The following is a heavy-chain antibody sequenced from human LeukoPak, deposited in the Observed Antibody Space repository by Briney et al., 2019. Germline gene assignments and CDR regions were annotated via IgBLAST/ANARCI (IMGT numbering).Heavy chain of an antibody. CDR1: GFTFSNHI. Sequence: SGGSLRLSCAASGFTFSNHIISWVRQAPGKGLEWVANMRQDGSDKYYVDFVKGRFTISRDNAKNSLYLEMNSLRVEDTAVYYCARGRPEFFGSGTYLNDWGQGTLVTVSS. J-gene: IGHJ4*02. CDR2: MRQDGSDK. V-gene: IGHV3-7*01. CDR3: ARGRPEFFGSGTYLND. D-gene: IGHD3-10*01.